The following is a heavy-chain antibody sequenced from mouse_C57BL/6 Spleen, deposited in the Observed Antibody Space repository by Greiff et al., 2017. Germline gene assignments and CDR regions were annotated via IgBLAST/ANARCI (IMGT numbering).Heavy chain of an antibody. CDR1: GYTFTSYW. J-gene: IGHJ2*01. D-gene: IGHD4-1*01. CDR2: IHPNSGST. CDR3: ARSGGGTDYLDD. V-gene: IGHV1-64*01. Sequence: QVQLQQPGAELVKPGASVKLSCKASGYTFTSYWMHWVKQRPGQGLEWIGMIHPNSGSTNYNEKFKSKATLTVDKSSSTAYMQLSSLTSEDSAVYYCARSGGGTDYLDDWGQVTTLTVSS.